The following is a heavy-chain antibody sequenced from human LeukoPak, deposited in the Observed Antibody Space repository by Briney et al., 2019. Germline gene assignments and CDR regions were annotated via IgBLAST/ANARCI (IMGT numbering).Heavy chain of an antibody. J-gene: IGHJ4*02. V-gene: IGHV4-34*01. D-gene: IGHD3-3*01. CDR1: GGSISSYY. CDR3: ASVTYYDFWSGYSYYFDY. CDR2: INHSGST. Sequence: SETLSLTCTVSGGSISSYYWSWIRQPPGKGLEWIGEINHSGSTNYNPSLKSRVTISVDTSKNQFSLKLSSVTAADTAVYYCASVTYYDFWSGYSYYFDYWGQGTLVTVS.